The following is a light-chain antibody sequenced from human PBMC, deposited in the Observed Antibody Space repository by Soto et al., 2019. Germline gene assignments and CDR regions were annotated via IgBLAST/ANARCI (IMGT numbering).Light chain of an antibody. V-gene: IGLV1-40*01. CDR1: SSNIGAGYD. Sequence: QSVLTQPPSVSGAPGQRVTISCTGSSSNIGAGYDVHWYQQLPGTAPKLLIYANINRPAGVPDRFSGSKSGTSASLAITGLQAEDEADYYCQSYDSSPSGYVFGTGTKVNVL. CDR3: QSYDSSPSGYV. CDR2: ANI. J-gene: IGLJ1*01.